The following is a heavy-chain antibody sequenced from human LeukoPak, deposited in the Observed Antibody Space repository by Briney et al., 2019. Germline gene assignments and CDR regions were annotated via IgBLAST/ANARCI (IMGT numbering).Heavy chain of an antibody. V-gene: IGHV4-59*08. CDR1: GGTISSYY. D-gene: IGHD6-13*01. CDR3: ARLRYSSSWKGYYYGMDV. Sequence: SETLSLTCTVSGGTISSYYWSWIRQPPGKGLEWIGYIYYSGSTNYNPSLKSRVTISVDTSKNQFSLKLSSVTAADTAVYYCARLRYSSSWKGYYYGMDVWGQGTTVTVSS. CDR2: IYYSGST. J-gene: IGHJ6*02.